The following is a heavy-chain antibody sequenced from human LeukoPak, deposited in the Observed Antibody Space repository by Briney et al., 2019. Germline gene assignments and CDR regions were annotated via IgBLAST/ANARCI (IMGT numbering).Heavy chain of an antibody. J-gene: IGHJ5*02. CDR3: AKGDDILTDNWFDP. V-gene: IGHV3-23*01. CDR1: GFTLSSYA. CDR2: ISGSGGST. Sequence: PGGSLRLSCAASGFTLSSYAMSWVRQAPGKGLEWVSAISGSGGSTYYADSVKGRFTISRDNSKNTLYLQMNSLRAEDTAVYYCAKGDDILTDNWFDPWGQGTLVTVSS. D-gene: IGHD3-9*01.